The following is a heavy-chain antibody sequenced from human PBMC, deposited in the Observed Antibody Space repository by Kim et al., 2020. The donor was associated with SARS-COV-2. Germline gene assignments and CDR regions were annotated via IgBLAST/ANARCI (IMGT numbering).Heavy chain of an antibody. V-gene: IGHV4-34*01. Sequence: SETLSLTCAVYGGSFSGYYWSWIRQPPGKGLEWIGEINHSGSTNYNPSLKSRVTISVDTSKNQFSLKLSSVTAADTAVYYCARDGRADSSSSWFDPWGQGTLVTVSS. CDR1: GGSFSGYY. D-gene: IGHD6-13*01. J-gene: IGHJ5*02. CDR3: ARDGRADSSSSWFDP. CDR2: INHSGST.